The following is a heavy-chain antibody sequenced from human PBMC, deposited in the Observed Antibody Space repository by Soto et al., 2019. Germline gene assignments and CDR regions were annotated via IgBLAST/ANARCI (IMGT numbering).Heavy chain of an antibody. CDR2: IYYSGST. D-gene: IGHD6-13*01. CDR1: GGSVSSGSYY. CDR3: ARGTYSRLIDY. Sequence: SETLSLTCTVSGGSVSSGSYYWSWIRQPPGKGLEWIGYIYYSGSTNYNPSLKSRVTISVDTSKNQFSLKLSSVTAADTAVYYCARGTYSRLIDYWGQGTLVTVSS. V-gene: IGHV4-61*01. J-gene: IGHJ4*02.